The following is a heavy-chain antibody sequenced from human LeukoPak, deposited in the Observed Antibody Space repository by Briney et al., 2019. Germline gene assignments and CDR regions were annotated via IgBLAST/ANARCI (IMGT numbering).Heavy chain of an antibody. Sequence: ASVKVSCKASGYTFTSYYMHWVRQAPGQGLEWMGIINPSGGSTSYAQKFQGRVTISRDTSIATAHMELSSLRSEGTAVYYCARGHRPVGAWTNQYYYMDVWGRGTTVTVSS. V-gene: IGHV1-46*01. CDR3: ARGHRPVGAWTNQYYYMDV. J-gene: IGHJ6*03. CDR1: GYTFTSYY. D-gene: IGHD1-26*01. CDR2: INPSGGST.